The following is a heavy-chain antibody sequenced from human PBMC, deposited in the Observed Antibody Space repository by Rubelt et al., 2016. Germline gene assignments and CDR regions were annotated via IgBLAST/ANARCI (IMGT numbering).Heavy chain of an antibody. CDR3: ARRGRYYGSGSYPPRTGIVDY. D-gene: IGHD3-10*01. CDR2: IYTSGST. Sequence: QVQLQESGPGLVKPSETLSLTCTVSGYSISSGYYWGWIRQLPGKGLEWIGSIYTSGSTNYNPSLKSRVTVVGSTSKNPFSLELSSVTASDTAVYYCARRGRYYGSGSYPPRTGIVDYWGQGTLVTVSS. V-gene: IGHV4-38-2*02. J-gene: IGHJ4*02. CDR1: GYSISSGYY.